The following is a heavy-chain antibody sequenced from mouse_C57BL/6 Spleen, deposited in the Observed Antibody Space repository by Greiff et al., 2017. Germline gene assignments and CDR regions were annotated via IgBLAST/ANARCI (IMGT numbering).Heavy chain of an antibody. V-gene: IGHV1-64*01. CDR3: ASVEFYDYEVGYEFAY. CDR1: GYTFTSYW. Sequence: QVQLQQPGAELVMPGASVKLSCKASGYTFTSYWMHWVKQRPGQGLEWIGMIHPTNGSTNYNQKFKSKATLTVDKSSRTAYMQLSSLPSEDSAVSYGASVEFYDYEVGYEFAYWGQGTTLTVSA. CDR2: IHPTNGST. D-gene: IGHD2-4*01. J-gene: IGHJ2*01.